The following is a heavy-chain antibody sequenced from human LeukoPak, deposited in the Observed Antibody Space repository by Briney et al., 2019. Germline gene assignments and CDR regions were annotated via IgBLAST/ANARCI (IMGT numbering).Heavy chain of an antibody. J-gene: IGHJ4*02. CDR3: ARGVRWLQLSYFDY. Sequence: SETLSLTCPVSSGSISSGVYYWSWIRQHPGKGLEWIGYSYYSGSTYYNPSLKSRVTISVDTSKNQFSLKLSSVTAADTAVYYCARGVRWLQLSYFDYWGQGTLVTVSS. CDR1: SGSISSGVYY. V-gene: IGHV4-31*03. CDR2: SYYSGST. D-gene: IGHD5-24*01.